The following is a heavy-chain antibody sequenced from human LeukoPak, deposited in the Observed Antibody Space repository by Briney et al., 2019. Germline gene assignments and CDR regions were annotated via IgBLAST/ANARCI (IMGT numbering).Heavy chain of an antibody. Sequence: GGSLRLSCAASGFTFSSYAMHWVRQAPGKGLEYVSAISSNGGSTYYANSVKGRFTISRDNSKNTLYLQMGRLRAEDMAVYYCARVAAIAGWFYYWGQGTLVTVSS. CDR1: GFTFSSYA. CDR3: ARVAAIAGWFYY. V-gene: IGHV3-64*01. J-gene: IGHJ4*02. CDR2: ISSNGGST. D-gene: IGHD2-2*01.